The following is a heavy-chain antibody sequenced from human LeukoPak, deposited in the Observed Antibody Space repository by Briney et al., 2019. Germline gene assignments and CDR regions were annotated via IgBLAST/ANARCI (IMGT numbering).Heavy chain of an antibody. CDR3: AREEVPAAD. J-gene: IGHJ4*02. CDR2: ISYDGSNK. Sequence: GGSLRLSCAASGFTFSSYAMHWVRQAPGKGLEWVAVISYDGSNKYYADSVKGRFTISRDNSKNTLYLQMNSLRAEDTAVYYCAREEVPAADWGQGTLVTVSS. V-gene: IGHV3-30-3*01. D-gene: IGHD2-2*01. CDR1: GFTFSSYA.